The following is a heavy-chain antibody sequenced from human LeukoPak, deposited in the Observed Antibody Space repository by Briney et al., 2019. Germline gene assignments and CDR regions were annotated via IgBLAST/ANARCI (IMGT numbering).Heavy chain of an antibody. Sequence: GESLKISCKGSGYSFTTYWIAWVRQMPGKGLEWMEIIYPHDSDTRYSPSFQGQVTISADKSNTTAYLQWSSLKASDTAIYYCARHSTSASGTYALDYWGQGALVAVST. CDR2: IYPHDSDT. D-gene: IGHD3-10*01. CDR1: GYSFTTYW. CDR3: ARHSTSASGTYALDY. J-gene: IGHJ4*02. V-gene: IGHV5-51*03.